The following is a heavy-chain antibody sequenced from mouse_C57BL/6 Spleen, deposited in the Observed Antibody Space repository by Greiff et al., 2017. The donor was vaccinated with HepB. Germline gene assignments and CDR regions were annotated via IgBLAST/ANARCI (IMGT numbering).Heavy chain of an antibody. CDR1: GYTFTSYW. CDR3: ARGGYYGSRPWYFDV. CDR2: IDPSDSYT. Sequence: VQLQQPGAELVKPGASVKLSCKASGYTFTSYWMQWVKQRPGQGLEWIGEIDPSDSYTNYNQKFKGKATLTVDTSSSTAYMQLSSLTSEDSAVYYCARGGYYGSRPWYFDVWGTGTTVTVSS. D-gene: IGHD1-1*01. V-gene: IGHV1-50*01. J-gene: IGHJ1*03.